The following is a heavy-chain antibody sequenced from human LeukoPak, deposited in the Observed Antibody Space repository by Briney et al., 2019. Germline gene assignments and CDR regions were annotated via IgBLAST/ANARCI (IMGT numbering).Heavy chain of an antibody. V-gene: IGHV3-23*01. Sequence: GGSLRLSCSASGFTFSSYAMGWVRQAPGQGLEWVSAISGSGGSTYYARYGTGRFTISRDNSKNTLDLQMNRLRAEDTAVYYCAKSLGIVVVVAATGWFDLWGEGTLVSVSS. CDR1: GFTFSSYA. CDR2: ISGSGGST. D-gene: IGHD2-15*01. J-gene: IGHJ5*02. CDR3: AKSLGIVVVVAATGWFDL.